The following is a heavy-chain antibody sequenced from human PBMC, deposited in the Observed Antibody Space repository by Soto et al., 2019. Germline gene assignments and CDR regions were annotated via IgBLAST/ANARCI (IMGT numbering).Heavy chain of an antibody. J-gene: IGHJ4*02. Sequence: GGSLRLSCAASGFTFSDYYMSWIRQAPGKGLEWVSYISSSGSTIYYADSVKGRFTISRDNAKNSLYLQMNSLRAEDTAVYYCARTPNPPGTMIVVETYYFDYWGQGTLVTVSS. D-gene: IGHD3-22*01. CDR1: GFTFSDYY. CDR2: ISSSGSTI. CDR3: ARTPNPPGTMIVVETYYFDY. V-gene: IGHV3-11*01.